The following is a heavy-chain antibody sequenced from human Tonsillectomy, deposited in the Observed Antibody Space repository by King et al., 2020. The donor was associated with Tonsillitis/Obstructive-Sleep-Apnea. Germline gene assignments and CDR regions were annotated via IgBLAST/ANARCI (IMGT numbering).Heavy chain of an antibody. Sequence: VQLVESGGGLVQPGRSLRLSCTVSGFTFGDYGMSWVRQAPGKGLEWVGFIRSIPYGGTTEYAASVKGRFTISRDDSKSIAYLQMNSLKTEDTAMYYCTRVGTSGRYSYDIWGQGTMVTVSS. V-gene: IGHV3-49*04. CDR3: TRVGTSGRYSYDI. D-gene: IGHD1-26*01. CDR2: IRSIPYGGTT. CDR1: GFTFGDYG. J-gene: IGHJ3*02.